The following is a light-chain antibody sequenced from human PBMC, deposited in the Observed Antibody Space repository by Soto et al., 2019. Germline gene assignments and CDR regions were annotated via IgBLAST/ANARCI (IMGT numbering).Light chain of an antibody. CDR2: GAS. V-gene: IGKV3D-15*01. CDR1: HNVNIN. J-gene: IGKJ4*01. Sequence: EIVMTQSPVTLSVSPGERVTLSCRASHNVNINLTWYQKRPGQAPRVLIYGASNRASGIPDRFSGSGCGRDYTITITSRKPQDSGLDRCLQLNDRTPTTFGGGTSLEIK. CDR3: LQLNDRTPTT.